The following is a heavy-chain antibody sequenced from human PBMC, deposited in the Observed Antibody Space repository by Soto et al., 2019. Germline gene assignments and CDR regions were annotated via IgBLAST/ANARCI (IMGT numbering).Heavy chain of an antibody. CDR3: ARVGEMATMPYYFDY. CDR1: GGSISSGGYY. CDR2: IYYSGST. V-gene: IGHV4-31*03. D-gene: IGHD3-16*01. J-gene: IGHJ4*02. Sequence: QVQLQESGPGLVKPSQTLSLTCTVSGGSISSGGYYWSWIRQHPGKGLEWIGYIYYSGSTYYNPSLKSRVTISVDTSKNQFSLKLSSVTAADTAVYYCARVGEMATMPYYFDYWGQGTLVTVSS.